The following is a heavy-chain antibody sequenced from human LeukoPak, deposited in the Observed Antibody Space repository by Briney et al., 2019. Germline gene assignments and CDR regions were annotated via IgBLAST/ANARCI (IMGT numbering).Heavy chain of an antibody. J-gene: IGHJ4*02. CDR3: ASNYYGSGSLDY. CDR2: ICYSGIT. V-gene: IGHV4-59*08. Sequence: SETLSLTCTVSGXSISSYYWSWIRQPPGKGLEWIGYICYSGITNYNPSLKSRVTISVDTSKNQFSLKLSSVTAADTAVYYCASNYYGSGSLDYWGQGNLVTVSS. D-gene: IGHD3-10*01. CDR1: GXSISSYY.